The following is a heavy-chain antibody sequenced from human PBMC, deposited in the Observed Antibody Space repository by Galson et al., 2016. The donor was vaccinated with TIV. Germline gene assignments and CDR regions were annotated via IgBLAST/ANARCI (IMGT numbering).Heavy chain of an antibody. Sequence: SLRLSCAVSGFTFSSYSMNWVRQAPGKGLEWVASISTTSNYIYYADSVKGRFTISRDNAEVSLYLQINSLGAEDTALYCCARRGNYFSDAFDIWGQGTMVTVSS. CDR3: ARRGNYFSDAFDI. J-gene: IGHJ3*02. CDR1: GFTFSSYS. CDR2: ISTTSNYI. D-gene: IGHD1-7*01. V-gene: IGHV3-21*01.